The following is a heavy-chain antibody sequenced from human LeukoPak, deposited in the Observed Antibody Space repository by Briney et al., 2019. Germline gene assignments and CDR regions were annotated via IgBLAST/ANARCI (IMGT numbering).Heavy chain of an antibody. CDR1: GFTFSTYG. D-gene: IGHD6-19*01. Sequence: GGSLRLSCAASGFTFSTYGMSWVRQAPGKGLEWVSAIGKSGDSTYYADSMKGRFTISRDNSKNTLYLQMNSLRAEDTAVYYCARESSGWSGFFWFDPWGQGTLVTVSS. CDR2: IGKSGDST. J-gene: IGHJ5*02. V-gene: IGHV3-23*01. CDR3: ARESSGWSGFFWFDP.